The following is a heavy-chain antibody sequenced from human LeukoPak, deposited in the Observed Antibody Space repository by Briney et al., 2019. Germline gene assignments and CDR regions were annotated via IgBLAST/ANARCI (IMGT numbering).Heavy chain of an antibody. V-gene: IGHV3-74*01. D-gene: IGHD1-26*01. Sequence: HPGGSLILSCAASGFTFTSYWMHWVRQAPGKGLVWVSRINSDGTSTSYADSVKGRFTISRDNAKNMLYLQMSSLRVDDTAVYYCVRGAPFDYWGQGTLVTVSS. CDR2: INSDGTST. CDR3: VRGAPFDY. J-gene: IGHJ4*02. CDR1: GFTFTSYW.